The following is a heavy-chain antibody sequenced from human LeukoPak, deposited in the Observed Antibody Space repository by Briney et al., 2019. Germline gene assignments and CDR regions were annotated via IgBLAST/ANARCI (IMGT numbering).Heavy chain of an antibody. CDR1: GYMFTSYT. J-gene: IGHJ4*02. CDR3: ARGEWSSTWNEDF. D-gene: IGHD1-1*01. V-gene: IGHV7-4-1*02. Sequence: ASVKVSCKASGYMFTSYTINWVRQAPGQGLEWMGWINTNTGNPTYAQAFTGRFVFSSDTSVSTAYLQISSLEAEGTAVYYCARGEWSSTWNEDFWGQGTLVTVSS. CDR2: INTNTGNP.